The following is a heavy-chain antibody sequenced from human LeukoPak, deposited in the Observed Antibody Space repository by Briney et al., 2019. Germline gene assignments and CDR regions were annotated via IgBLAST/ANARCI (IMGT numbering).Heavy chain of an antibody. CDR1: GGTFSSYA. CDR3: ARDHSGSLVRVLIIEGSISLDY. J-gene: IGHJ4*02. V-gene: IGHV1-69*04. D-gene: IGHD1-26*01. CDR2: IIPILGIA. Sequence: SVKVSYKASGGTFSSYAISWVRQAPGQGLEWMGRIIPILGIANYAQKFQGRVTITADKSTSTAYMELSSLRSEDTAVYYCARDHSGSLVRVLIIEGSISLDYWGQGTLVTVSS.